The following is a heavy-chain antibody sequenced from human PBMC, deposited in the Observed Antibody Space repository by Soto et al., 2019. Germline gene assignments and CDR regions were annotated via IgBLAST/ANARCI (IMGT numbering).Heavy chain of an antibody. D-gene: IGHD3-10*01. Sequence: QVQVVESWGGVVQPGRSLRLSCAASGFTFSDYPMHGVRQAPGKGLEWVAVISYDGSDEYYADSVKGRFTISRDNSKNTLYLQKSSLRAEDKDVYSCARDREFGDHHWFDPWGQGTLVTVSS. CDR2: ISYDGSDE. J-gene: IGHJ5*02. CDR3: ARDREFGDHHWFDP. V-gene: IGHV3-30-3*01. CDR1: GFTFSDYP.